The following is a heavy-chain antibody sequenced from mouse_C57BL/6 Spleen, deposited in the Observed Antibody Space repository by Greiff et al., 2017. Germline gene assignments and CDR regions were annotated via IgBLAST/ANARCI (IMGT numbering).Heavy chain of an antibody. V-gene: IGHV1-15*01. CDR2: IDPETGGT. CDR3: TRSEYYGSNYAMDY. J-gene: IGHJ4*01. CDR1: GYTFTDYE. Sequence: QVQLQQSGAELVRPGASVTLSCKASGYTFTDYEMHWVKQTPVHGLEWIGAIDPETGGTAYNQKFKGKAILTADKSSSTAYMELRSLTSEDSAVYYCTRSEYYGSNYAMDYWGQGTSVTVSS. D-gene: IGHD1-1*01.